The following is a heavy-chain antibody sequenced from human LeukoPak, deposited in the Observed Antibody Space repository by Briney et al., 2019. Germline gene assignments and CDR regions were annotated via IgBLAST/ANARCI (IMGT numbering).Heavy chain of an antibody. J-gene: IGHJ4*02. CDR3: ARPDGIKRQYYFDY. V-gene: IGHV3-21*01. Sequence: GGSLRLSCAASGFTFSNFWMNWVRQAPGKGLEWVSSISSSSSYIYYADSVKGRFTISRDNAKNSLYLQMNSLRAEDTAVYYCARPDGIKRQYYFDYWGQGTLVTVSS. CDR2: ISSSSSYI. CDR1: GFTFSNFW. D-gene: IGHD1-14*01.